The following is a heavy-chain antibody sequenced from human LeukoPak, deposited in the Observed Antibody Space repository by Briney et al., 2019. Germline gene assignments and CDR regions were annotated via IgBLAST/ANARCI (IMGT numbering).Heavy chain of an antibody. CDR2: INAGNGNT. J-gene: IGHJ4*02. Sequence: GAPVKVSCKASGYTFTSYAMHWVRQAPGQRLEWMGWINAGNGNTKYSQKFQGRVTITRDTSASTAYMELSSLRSEDTAVYYCAREGIVVVTRSYFDYWGQGTLVTVSS. CDR1: GYTFTSYA. D-gene: IGHD3-22*01. CDR3: AREGIVVVTRSYFDY. V-gene: IGHV1-3*01.